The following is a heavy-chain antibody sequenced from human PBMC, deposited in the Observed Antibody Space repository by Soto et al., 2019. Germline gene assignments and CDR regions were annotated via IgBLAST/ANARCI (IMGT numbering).Heavy chain of an antibody. CDR1: GFTFNNAW. CDR2: IKSKTDGGTT. Sequence: GGSLRLACAASGFTFNNAWMGWVRQAPGKGLEWVGRIKSKTDGGTTHYAAPVKGRFTISRDDSENKVYVQMNSLKTEDTGVYYCSTAVAVAPAAYDYWGQGTLVTVSS. D-gene: IGHD2-2*01. J-gene: IGHJ4*01. V-gene: IGHV3-15*01. CDR3: STAVAVAPAAYDY.